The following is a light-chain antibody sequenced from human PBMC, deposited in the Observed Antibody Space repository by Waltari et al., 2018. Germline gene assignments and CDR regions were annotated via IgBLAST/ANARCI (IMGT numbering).Light chain of an antibody. Sequence: DIQMTQSPSTLSASVGDRVTITCRASQTLVGWLAWYQQKPGKAPKLLIYQESSLESGGPSMFSGSGSGTEFTRTLSSLQPDDFGTYYCRQYNSYPGTFGLGTRL. CDR1: QTLVGW. V-gene: IGKV1-5*03. J-gene: IGKJ5*01. CDR2: QES. CDR3: RQYNSYPGT.